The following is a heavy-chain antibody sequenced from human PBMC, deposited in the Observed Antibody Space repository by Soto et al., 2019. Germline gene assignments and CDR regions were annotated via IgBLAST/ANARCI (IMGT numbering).Heavy chain of an antibody. Sequence: GSLRLSCAASGFTFSSYSMNWVRQAPGKGLEWVSSISSSSSYIYYADSVKGRFTISRDNAKNSLYLQMNSLRAEDTAVYYCARESYYGSGSYYPNWFDPWGQGTLVTVSS. CDR1: GFTFSSYS. CDR2: ISSSSSYI. J-gene: IGHJ5*02. V-gene: IGHV3-21*01. CDR3: ARESYYGSGSYYPNWFDP. D-gene: IGHD3-10*01.